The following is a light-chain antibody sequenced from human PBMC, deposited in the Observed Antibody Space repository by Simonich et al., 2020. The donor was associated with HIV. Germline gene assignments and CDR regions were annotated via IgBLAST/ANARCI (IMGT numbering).Light chain of an antibody. CDR2: WES. J-gene: IGKJ4*01. Sequence: DSVMTQSPDSLAVSLGERATINCKSSQSVLYSSNNKNYLAWYQQKPGQPPKLLLYWESTRESGVPDRFSGSGSGTDFTLTISSLQAEDVAVYYCQQYYSTPLTFGGGTKVEIK. CDR3: QQYYSTPLT. V-gene: IGKV4-1*01. CDR1: QSVLYSSNNKNY.